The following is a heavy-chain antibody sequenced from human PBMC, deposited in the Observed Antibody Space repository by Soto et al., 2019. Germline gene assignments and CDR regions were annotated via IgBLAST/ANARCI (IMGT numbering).Heavy chain of an antibody. D-gene: IGHD3-10*01. CDR3: AKDHVPNYYGSGSYYSSFKYYYYMDV. CDR2: ISGSGGST. J-gene: IGHJ6*03. Sequence: GGSLRLSCAASGFTFSSYAMSWVRQAPGKGLEWVSAISGSGGSTYYADSVKGRFTISRDNSKNTLYLQMNSLRAEDTAVYYCAKDHVPNYYGSGSYYSSFKYYYYMDVWGKGTTVTVSS. V-gene: IGHV3-23*01. CDR1: GFTFSSYA.